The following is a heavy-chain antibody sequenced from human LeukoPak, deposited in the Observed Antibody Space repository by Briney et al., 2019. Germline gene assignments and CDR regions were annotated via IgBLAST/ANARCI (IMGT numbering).Heavy chain of an antibody. V-gene: IGHV4-31*03. CDR3: VRDPTTTRGAFDI. J-gene: IGHJ3*02. CDR1: GGPISSGGYY. CDR2: IYYSGST. Sequence: SETLSLTCTVSGGPISSGGYYWSWIRQHPGKGLEWIGYIYYSGSTYYNPSLKSRITISVDTSKNQFSLELTSVTAADTAVYYCVRDPTTTRGAFDIWGQGTMVTVSS. D-gene: IGHD1-1*01.